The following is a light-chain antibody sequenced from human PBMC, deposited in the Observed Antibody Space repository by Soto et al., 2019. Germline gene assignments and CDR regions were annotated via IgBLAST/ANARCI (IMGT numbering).Light chain of an antibody. CDR1: QSVSSN. V-gene: IGKV3-15*01. Sequence: EIVLTQSPAALSVSPGDRATLSCRASQSVSSNLAWYQQKPGQPPRLLIHGATSRATGIPGRFSGSGSGTEFALTISSLQSEDFTVYSCLQYHNLWAFGQGTKVEIK. J-gene: IGKJ1*01. CDR2: GAT. CDR3: LQYHNLWA.